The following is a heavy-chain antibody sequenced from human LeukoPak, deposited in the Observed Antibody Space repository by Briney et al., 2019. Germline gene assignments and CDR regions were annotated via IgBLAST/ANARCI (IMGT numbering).Heavy chain of an antibody. CDR1: GFTFSSYW. Sequence: GGSLRLSCAASGFTFSSYWMHWVRQAPGKGLGWVSRINSDGSSTSYADSVKGRFTIAKDNAKNTLYLQMNSLRAEDTAVYYCARVATYYDFWSGYSDYWGQGTLVTVSS. CDR3: ARVATYYDFWSGYSDY. J-gene: IGHJ4*02. V-gene: IGHV3-74*01. CDR2: INSDGSST. D-gene: IGHD3-3*01.